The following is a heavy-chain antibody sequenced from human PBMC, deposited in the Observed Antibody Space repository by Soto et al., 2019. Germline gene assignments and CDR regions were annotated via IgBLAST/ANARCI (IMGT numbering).Heavy chain of an antibody. CDR2: INPNGGST. V-gene: IGHV1-46*01. Sequence: ASVKVSCKASGYTFTSYYMHWVRQAPGQGLEWLGFINPNGGSTNYAQKLQGRVTMTTDTSTSTAYMELRSLRSDDTAVYYCARDTDYDFWSGYPVGDYYYYGMDVWGQGTTVTVSS. CDR3: ARDTDYDFWSGYPVGDYYYYGMDV. D-gene: IGHD3-3*01. CDR1: GYTFTSYY. J-gene: IGHJ6*02.